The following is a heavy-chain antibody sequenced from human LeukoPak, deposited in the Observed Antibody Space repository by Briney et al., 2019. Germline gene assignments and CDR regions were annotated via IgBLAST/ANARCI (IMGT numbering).Heavy chain of an antibody. D-gene: IGHD5-18*01. CDR3: ASNVDTAMAHLHPFDY. J-gene: IGHJ4*02. Sequence: SETLSLTCTVSGGSISSYYWSWIRQPPGKGLEWIGYIYYSGSTYYNPSLKSRVTISVDRSKNQFSLKLSSVTAADTAVYYCASNVDTAMAHLHPFDYWGQGTLVTVSS. V-gene: IGHV4-59*12. CDR1: GGSISSYY. CDR2: IYYSGST.